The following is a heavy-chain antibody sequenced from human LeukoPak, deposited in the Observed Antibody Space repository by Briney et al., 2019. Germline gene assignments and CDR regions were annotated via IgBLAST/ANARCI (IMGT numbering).Heavy chain of an antibody. D-gene: IGHD3-22*01. CDR1: GFTFSSYT. CDR2: ISGSGGYA. CDR3: ARDLGRYDSNQGPLDAFDI. Sequence: GSLRLSCAASGFTFSSYTLSWVRQAPGKGLEWVTVISGSGGYAYYAGSVKGRFTVSRDDSKNTLYLQMNSLRAEDTAVYYCARDLGRYDSNQGPLDAFDIWGQGTMVTVSS. V-gene: IGHV3-23*01. J-gene: IGHJ3*02.